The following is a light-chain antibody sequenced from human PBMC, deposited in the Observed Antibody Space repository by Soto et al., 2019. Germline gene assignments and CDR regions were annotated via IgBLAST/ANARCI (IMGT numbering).Light chain of an antibody. CDR1: QTISNM. V-gene: IGKV3-15*01. CDR2: AAS. Sequence: EVVMTQSPATLSVSPVDKVSLSCRANQTISNMLAWYQQKPGQAPRLLIYAASTRATGVSARFSGSGSGTEFTLTISSLQSEDFAVFYCQQYNEWPRTFGQGTKVDIK. J-gene: IGKJ1*01. CDR3: QQYNEWPRT.